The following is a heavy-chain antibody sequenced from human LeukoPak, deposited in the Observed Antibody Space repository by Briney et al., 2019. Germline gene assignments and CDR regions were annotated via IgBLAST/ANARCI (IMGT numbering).Heavy chain of an antibody. V-gene: IGHV1-3*01. J-gene: IGHJ6*03. Sequence: ASVKVSCKASGYTFTSYTIHWVRQAPGQSLEWMGWISVGNGDSKCSQEFQGRVTLTRDTSATTAYMELRSLRSDDTAVYYCASTQLRGGYMDVWGKGTTVTISS. CDR1: GYTFTSYT. D-gene: IGHD2-15*01. CDR3: ASTQLRGGYMDV. CDR2: ISVGNGDS.